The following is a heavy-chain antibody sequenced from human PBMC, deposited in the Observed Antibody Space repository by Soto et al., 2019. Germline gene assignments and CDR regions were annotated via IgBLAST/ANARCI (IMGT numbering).Heavy chain of an antibody. CDR3: ARLARWEPKLFDY. J-gene: IGHJ4*02. CDR2: IYYSGST. V-gene: IGHV4-30-4*01. Sequence: SETLSLTCTVSGGSISSGDYYWSWIRQPPGKGLEWIGYIYYSGSTYYNPSLKSRVTISVDTSKNQFSLKLSSVTAADTAVYYCARLARWEPKLFDYWGQGTLVTVSS. CDR1: GGSISSGDYY. D-gene: IGHD1-26*01.